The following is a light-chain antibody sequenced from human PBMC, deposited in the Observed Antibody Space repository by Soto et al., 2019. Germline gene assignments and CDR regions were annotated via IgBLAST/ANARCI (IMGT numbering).Light chain of an antibody. V-gene: IGKV1-5*03. CDR3: QHNNCYSEA. Sequence: DIQLTQSPPSLSASVVDRVTITCRASQTIVGCVAAYLHKPGKGPKLLMYKSSTLKSGDPSRCSGSGSGTEFALTISSLQPDNFATYYYQHNNCYSEAFGQGTKVDIK. CDR2: KSS. CDR1: QTIVGC. J-gene: IGKJ1*01.